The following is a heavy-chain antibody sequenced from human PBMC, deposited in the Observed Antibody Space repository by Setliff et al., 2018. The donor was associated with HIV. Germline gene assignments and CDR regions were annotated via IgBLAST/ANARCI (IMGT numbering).Heavy chain of an antibody. CDR1: GASIRSQY. Sequence: PSETLSLTCTVSGASIRSQYWSWIRKPPGKGLEWIGYISYSGSTNYNPSLESRVAMSVDTSKQQFSLEVSSVTAADTAVCYCARTRGYSYGTLAGFDYWGRGSLVTVSS. D-gene: IGHD5-18*01. J-gene: IGHJ4*01. V-gene: IGHV4-59*11. CDR3: ARTRGYSYGTLAGFDY. CDR2: ISYSGST.